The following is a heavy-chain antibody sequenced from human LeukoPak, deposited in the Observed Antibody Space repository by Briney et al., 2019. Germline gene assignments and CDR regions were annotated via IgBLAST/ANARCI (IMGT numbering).Heavy chain of an antibody. CDR1: GFMFTSYW. J-gene: IGHJ3*02. D-gene: IGHD6-13*01. CDR3: AGSWSPYDAFDI. CDR2: INQDGSAK. V-gene: IGHV3-7*01. Sequence: GGSLRLFCAASGFMFTSYWMSWVRQAPGKGLEWVANINQDGSAKYYVDSVEGRFTISRDNAKNSLYLQMNSLRAEDTAVYYCAGSWSPYDAFDIWGQGTMVSVSS.